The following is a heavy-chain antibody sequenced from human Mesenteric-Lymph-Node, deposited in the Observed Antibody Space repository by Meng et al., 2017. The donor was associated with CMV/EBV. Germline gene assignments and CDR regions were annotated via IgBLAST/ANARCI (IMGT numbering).Heavy chain of an antibody. D-gene: IGHD3-22*01. CDR1: GYIVKNCD. CDR2: IHPRRRAK. Sequence: SGMASGYIVKNCDIHWVRQAPEQGVEWMRQIHPRRRAKDYAQNFQGRVSLTRDTSSSTVYMELSSLRSDDTAVYYCATYPGDSSPNPWGQGTLVTVSS. V-gene: IGHV1-2*06. J-gene: IGHJ5*02. CDR3: ATYPGDSSPNP.